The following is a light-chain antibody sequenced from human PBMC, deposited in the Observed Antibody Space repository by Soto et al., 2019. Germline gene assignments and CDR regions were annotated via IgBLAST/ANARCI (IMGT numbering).Light chain of an antibody. V-gene: IGLV2-14*01. Sequence: QSVLTQPASVSGSPGQSITISCIGTSSDIGGFDYVSWYQQLPEKAPKLLIYEVTNRPSGVSDRFSGSRSGNTASLTISGLRAEDEADYYCSSYTTRGALVVFGAGTKVTVL. CDR1: SSDIGGFDY. CDR2: EVT. CDR3: SSYTTRGALVV. J-gene: IGLJ2*01.